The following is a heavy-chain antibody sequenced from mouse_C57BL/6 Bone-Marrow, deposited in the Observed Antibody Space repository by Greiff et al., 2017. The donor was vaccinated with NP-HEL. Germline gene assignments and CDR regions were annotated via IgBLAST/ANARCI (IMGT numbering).Heavy chain of an antibody. V-gene: IGHV1-55*01. Sequence: QVQLKQPGAELVKPGASVKMSCKASGYTFTSYWITWVKQRPGQGLEWIGDIYPGSGSTNYNEKFKSKATLTVDTSPSTAYMQLSSLTSEDSAVYYCARDGYPAWFAYWGQGTLVTVSA. CDR3: ARDGYPAWFAY. J-gene: IGHJ3*01. CDR2: IYPGSGST. CDR1: GYTFTSYW. D-gene: IGHD2-3*01.